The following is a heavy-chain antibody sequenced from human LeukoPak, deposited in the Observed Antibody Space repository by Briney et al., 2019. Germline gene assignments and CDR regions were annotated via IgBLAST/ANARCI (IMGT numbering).Heavy chain of an antibody. Sequence: TYDMHWVRQDTGKGLEWVSAIGSAGDTYYAGSVKGRFTISRDNAKNSLYLQMNSLRAEDTALYYCARVTVFGYYYYYMDVWGKGTTVTVSS. J-gene: IGHJ6*03. CDR3: ARVTVFGYYYYYMDV. CDR2: IGSAGDT. D-gene: IGHD2-8*01. CDR1: TYD. V-gene: IGHV3-13*01.